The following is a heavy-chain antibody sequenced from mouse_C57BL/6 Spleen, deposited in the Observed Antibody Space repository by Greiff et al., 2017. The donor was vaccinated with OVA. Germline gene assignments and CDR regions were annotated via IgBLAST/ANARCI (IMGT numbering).Heavy chain of an antibody. Sequence: EVMLVESGGGLVQPGGSLSLSCAASGFTFTDYYMSWVRQPPGKALEWLGFIRNKANGYTTEYSASVKGRFTISRDNSQSILYLQMNALRAEDSATYYCARYRDYDGAYAMDYWGQGTSVTVSS. J-gene: IGHJ4*01. CDR3: ARYRDYDGAYAMDY. D-gene: IGHD2-4*01. V-gene: IGHV7-3*01. CDR2: IRNKANGYTT. CDR1: GFTFTDYY.